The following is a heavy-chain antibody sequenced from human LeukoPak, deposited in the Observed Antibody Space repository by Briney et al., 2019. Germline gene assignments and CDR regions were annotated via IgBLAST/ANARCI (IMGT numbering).Heavy chain of an antibody. J-gene: IGHJ6*03. D-gene: IGHD2-2*01. V-gene: IGHV1-8*01. CDR3: ARARGLGDIVVVPAAIYYYYYYMDV. Sequence: ASVKVSCKASGYTFTSYDINWVRQATGQGLEWMGWMNPNSGNTGYAQKFQGRVTMTRNTSISTAYMELSSLRSEDTAVYYCARARGLGDIVVVPAAIYYYYYYMDVWGKGTTVTVSS. CDR1: GYTFTSYD. CDR2: MNPNSGNT.